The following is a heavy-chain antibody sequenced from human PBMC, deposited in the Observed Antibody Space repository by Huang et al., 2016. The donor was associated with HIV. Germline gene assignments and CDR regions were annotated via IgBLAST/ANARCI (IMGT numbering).Heavy chain of an antibody. Sequence: QVQLQESGPGLVMPSETLSLTCTVPGGSISTNYWSWIRQPAGKGLEWIGRIFSSGRTNYNPSLGSLVTMSRDTSKNLSSLKLSCVTAADTAVYYCARIAYRGGYNLAFDILGQGTMVTVSS. J-gene: IGHJ3*02. V-gene: IGHV4-4*07. CDR3: ARIAYRGGYNLAFDI. CDR1: GGSISTNY. CDR2: IFSSGRT. D-gene: IGHD5-12*01.